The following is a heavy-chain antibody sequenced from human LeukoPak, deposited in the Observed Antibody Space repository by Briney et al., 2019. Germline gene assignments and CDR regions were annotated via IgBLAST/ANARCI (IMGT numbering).Heavy chain of an antibody. V-gene: IGHV3-30*02. D-gene: IGHD1-26*01. Sequence: PGGSLRLSCAASGFTFSSYGMHWVRQTSGKGLEWVAFIRSDASATYYADSVKGRFTISRDNSKNTLYLQMNSLRAEDTAMYYCATQWDGGAGAFDTWGQGTMVTVSS. CDR2: IRSDASAT. CDR3: ATQWDGGAGAFDT. CDR1: GFTFSSYG. J-gene: IGHJ3*02.